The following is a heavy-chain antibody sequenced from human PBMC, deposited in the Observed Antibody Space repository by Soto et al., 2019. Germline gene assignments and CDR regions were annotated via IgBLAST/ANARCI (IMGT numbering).Heavy chain of an antibody. V-gene: IGHV1-69*02. J-gene: IGHJ4*02. D-gene: IGHD5-12*01. CDR1: GGTFSSYT. CDR3: ASGGGGYNLGYFDY. CDR2: IIPILGIA. Sequence: QVQLVQSGAEVKKPGSSVKVSCKASGGTFSSYTISWVRQAPGQGLEWMGRIIPILGIANYAQKFQGRVTITEDKSTSTAYMELSSLRSEDTAVYYCASGGGGYNLGYFDYWGQGTLVTVSS.